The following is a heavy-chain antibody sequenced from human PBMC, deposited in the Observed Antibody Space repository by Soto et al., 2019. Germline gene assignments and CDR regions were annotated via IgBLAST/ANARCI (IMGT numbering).Heavy chain of an antibody. CDR3: ERGKYYGFDV. D-gene: IGHD2-2*01. CDR2: TYYRSKWYN. J-gene: IGHJ3*01. CDR1: VDSFSSNAVA. V-gene: IGHV6-1*01. Sequence: PSQTLSLTCAISVDSFSSNAVAWNWIRQSPSRGLEWLGRTYYRSKWYNDYAVSVKSRITVNPDTYKNQFSLQLSSVTPEDTAVYYCERGKYYGFDVWGQGTMVTVSS.